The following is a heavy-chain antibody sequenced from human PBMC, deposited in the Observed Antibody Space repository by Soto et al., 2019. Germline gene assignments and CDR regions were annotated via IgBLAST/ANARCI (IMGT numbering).Heavy chain of an antibody. CDR3: AAGSSYYYYYMDV. CDR1: GFTFDDYA. CDR2: ISWNSGSI. D-gene: IGHD6-19*01. J-gene: IGHJ6*03. V-gene: IGHV3-9*01. Sequence: EVQLVESGGGLVQPGRSLRLSCAASGFTFDDYAMHWVRQAPGKGLEWVSGISWNSGSIGYADSVKGRFTISRDNAKNSLYLQMNSLRAEDTALYYCAAGSSYYYYYMDVWAKGPRSPSP.